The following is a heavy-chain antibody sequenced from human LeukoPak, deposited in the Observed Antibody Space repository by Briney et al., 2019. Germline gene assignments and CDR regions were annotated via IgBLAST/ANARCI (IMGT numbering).Heavy chain of an antibody. CDR2: IYHSGDT. CDR3: ARLLGYCSGGSYYSIRFDY. D-gene: IGHD2-15*01. Sequence: PSETLSLTCAVYGGSFSGYYWSWIRQPPGMGLEWIGQIYHSGDTKYNGSLKSRVTISVDTSKNQFSLKLSSVTAEDTAVYYCARLLGYCSGGSYYSIRFDYWGQGTLVTVSS. V-gene: IGHV4-34*01. CDR1: GGSFSGYY. J-gene: IGHJ4*02.